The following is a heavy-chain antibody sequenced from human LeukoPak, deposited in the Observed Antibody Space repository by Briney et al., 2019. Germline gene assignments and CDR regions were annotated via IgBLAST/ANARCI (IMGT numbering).Heavy chain of an antibody. Sequence: GASVKASCKASGYTFTEYYLNWVRQAPGQGLEWMGWISPYSGATHYAQIFQGRVTMTRDTSISTAYMELSRLRSDDSAVYFCARSMTTATWDYWGQGTLVTVSS. V-gene: IGHV1-2*02. CDR1: GYTFTEYY. D-gene: IGHD4-17*01. J-gene: IGHJ4*02. CDR3: ARSMTTATWDY. CDR2: ISPYSGAT.